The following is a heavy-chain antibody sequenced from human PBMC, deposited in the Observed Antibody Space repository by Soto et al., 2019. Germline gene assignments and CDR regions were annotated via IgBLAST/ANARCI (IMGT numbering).Heavy chain of an antibody. CDR1: GYSFSSSW. CDR2: IDPSDSQT. V-gene: IGHV5-51*01. D-gene: IGHD6-13*01. CDR3: ARHAGNSWKGDYFDY. Sequence: GESLKISCQASGYSFSSSWIGWVRQMPGKGLEWMGIIDPSDSQTIYSPSFQGQVTISADKSIDTAYLQWSSLKTSDTAMYYCARHAGNSWKGDYFDYWGQGALVTVSS. J-gene: IGHJ4*02.